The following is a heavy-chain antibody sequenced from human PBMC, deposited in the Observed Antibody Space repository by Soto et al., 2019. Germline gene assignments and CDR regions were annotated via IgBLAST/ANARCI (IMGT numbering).Heavy chain of an antibody. CDR1: GFTFSSYA. D-gene: IGHD2-15*01. CDR2: ISYDGSNK. V-gene: IGHV3-30-3*01. Sequence: GALRLSCAASGFTFSSYAMHWVRQAPGKGLEWVAVISYDGSNKYYADSVKGRFTISRDNSKNTLYLQMNSLRAEDTAVYYCARDEGHCSGGSCYAFDIWGQGTMVTVSS. J-gene: IGHJ3*02. CDR3: ARDEGHCSGGSCYAFDI.